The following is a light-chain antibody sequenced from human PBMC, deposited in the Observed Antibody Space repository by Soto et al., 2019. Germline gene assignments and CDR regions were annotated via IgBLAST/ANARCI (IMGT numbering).Light chain of an antibody. Sequence: EIVLTQSPGTLSLSPGERATLSCRASQSVSSSYLAWYQQKPGQAPRLLIYGASSRATGIPDRFSGSGSGTDFTLTISRLETEDFAVYYCQQYGSSPTWTCGQGTKVDIK. CDR2: GAS. CDR1: QSVSSSY. J-gene: IGKJ1*01. CDR3: QQYGSSPTWT. V-gene: IGKV3-20*01.